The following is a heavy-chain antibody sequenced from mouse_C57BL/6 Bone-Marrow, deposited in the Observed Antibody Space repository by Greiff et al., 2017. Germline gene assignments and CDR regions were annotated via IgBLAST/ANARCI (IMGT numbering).Heavy chain of an antibody. D-gene: IGHD2-3*01. CDR3: ASYDGYYGGFGY. J-gene: IGHJ2*01. V-gene: IGHV5-16*01. CDR1: GFTFSDYY. Sequence: EVQVVESEGGLVQPGSSMKLSCTASGFTFSDYYMAWVRQVPEKGLEWVANINYDGSSTYYLDSLKSRFIISRDNAKNILYLQMSSLTSEDTATYYCASYDGYYGGFGYWGQGTTLTVSS. CDR2: INYDGSST.